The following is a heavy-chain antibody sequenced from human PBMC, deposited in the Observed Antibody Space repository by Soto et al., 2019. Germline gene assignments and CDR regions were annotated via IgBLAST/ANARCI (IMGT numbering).Heavy chain of an antibody. J-gene: IGHJ3*02. Sequence: QVQLVESGGGVVQPGRSLRLSCAASGFSFSSYGMDWVRQAPGKGLEWVADITYDGINKYYVDSAKSRFTIYRANAKNMLYLERNSLRTEDTAVYYCAKDFDTETWGNDAFDMWGQGTTVIVSS. CDR2: ITYDGINK. V-gene: IGHV3-30*18. D-gene: IGHD3-9*01. CDR1: GFSFSSYG. CDR3: AKDFDTETWGNDAFDM.